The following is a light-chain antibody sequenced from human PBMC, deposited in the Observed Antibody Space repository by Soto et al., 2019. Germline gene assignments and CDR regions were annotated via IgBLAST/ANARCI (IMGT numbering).Light chain of an antibody. Sequence: QSVLTQPPLASGTPGQRVTISCSGSSSNIGINTVNWYQQVPGTAPKLLIYTDNQRPSGVPDRFSGSKSGTSASLAISGLQSEDEADYYCAAWDDSLNGLYVFGTGTKLTVL. CDR3: AAWDDSLNGLYV. CDR2: TDN. V-gene: IGLV1-44*01. J-gene: IGLJ1*01. CDR1: SSNIGINT.